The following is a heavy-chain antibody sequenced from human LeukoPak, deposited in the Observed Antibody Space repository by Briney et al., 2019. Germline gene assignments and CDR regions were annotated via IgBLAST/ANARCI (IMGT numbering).Heavy chain of an antibody. CDR2: IIPILGIA. D-gene: IGHD1-1*01. J-gene: IGHJ6*02. CDR1: GGTFSSYA. V-gene: IGHV1-69*04. CDR3: ARVEVPGGTTYGMDV. Sequence: SVKVSCKASGGTFSSYAISWVRQAPGQGLEWMARIIPILGIANYAQKFQGRVTITADKSTSTAYMELSSLRSEDTAVYYCARVEVPGGTTYGMDVWGQGTTVTVSS.